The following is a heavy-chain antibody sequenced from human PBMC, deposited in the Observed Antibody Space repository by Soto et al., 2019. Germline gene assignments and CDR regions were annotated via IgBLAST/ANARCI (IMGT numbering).Heavy chain of an antibody. CDR2: IYNIGST. V-gene: IGHV4-59*08. CDR3: ARVGAPFDY. CDR1: GGHISGYH. Sequence: SATLSLTCTLSGGHISGYHWFWLRQPPGKGLEWIGYIYNIGSTNYNPSLRSRVTMSIDTSQEQFSLKLSSVTATDTAVYYCARVGAPFDYWGQGALVTVSS. J-gene: IGHJ4*02.